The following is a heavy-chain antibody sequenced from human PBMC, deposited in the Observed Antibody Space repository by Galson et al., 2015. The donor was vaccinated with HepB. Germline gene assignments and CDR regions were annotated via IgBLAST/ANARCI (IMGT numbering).Heavy chain of an antibody. V-gene: IGHV3-74*01. CDR2: INNDGSST. CDR1: GFTFSSYW. Sequence: SLRLSCAASGFTFSSYWMHWVRQAPGKGLVWVSRINNDGSSTSYADSVKGRFTISRDNAKNTLYLQMNSLRAEDTAVYYCARDPGDHRSRHYYGMDVWGQGTTVTVSS. J-gene: IGHJ6*02. CDR3: ARDPGDHRSRHYYGMDV. D-gene: IGHD1-26*01.